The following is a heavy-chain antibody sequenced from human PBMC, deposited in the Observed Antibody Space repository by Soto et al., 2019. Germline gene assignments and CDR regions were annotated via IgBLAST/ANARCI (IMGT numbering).Heavy chain of an antibody. J-gene: IGHJ5*01. CDR2: MHRNGGST. CDR3: ARDHRWGYEYGDYGDS. V-gene: IGHV3-20*04. CDR1: GFSLDEYG. D-gene: IGHD4-17*01. Sequence: EVQLVESGGGVVRPGGSLRLACAVSGFSLDEYGMSWVRQAPGKGPEWVSGMHRNGGSTGYADSVKGRFTISRDDAKNSLCLQMNGLRAEDTAFYYCARDHRWGYEYGDYGDSWGHGTLVTVSS.